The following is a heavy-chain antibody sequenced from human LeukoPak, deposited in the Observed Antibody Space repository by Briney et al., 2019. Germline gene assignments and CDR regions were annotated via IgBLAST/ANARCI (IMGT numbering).Heavy chain of an antibody. CDR3: ARDRGNYFDY. V-gene: IGHV4-59*01. CDR2: IYYSGST. D-gene: IGHD3-10*01. J-gene: IGHJ4*02. Sequence: SETLSLTCTVSAGSISSYYWSWIRQPQEKGLEWIGYIYYSGSTNYNPSLKSRVTISVDTSKNQFSLKLSSVTAADTAVYYCARDRGNYFDYWGQGTLVTVSS. CDR1: AGSISSYY.